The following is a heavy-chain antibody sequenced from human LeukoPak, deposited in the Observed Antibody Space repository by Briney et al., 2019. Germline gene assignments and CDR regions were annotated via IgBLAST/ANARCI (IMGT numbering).Heavy chain of an antibody. CDR1: GFTLSSDA. CDR3: AKLKRGHSYGDFDY. Sequence: GGSLSLSCAASGFTLSSDAMIWIRQAPGKGLEWVSAISGSGGSTYYADSVKGRFTISRDNSKNTLYLQMNSLRAEDTAVYYCAKLKRGHSYGDFDYWGQGTLVTVSS. J-gene: IGHJ4*02. CDR2: ISGSGGST. V-gene: IGHV3-23*01. D-gene: IGHD5-18*01.